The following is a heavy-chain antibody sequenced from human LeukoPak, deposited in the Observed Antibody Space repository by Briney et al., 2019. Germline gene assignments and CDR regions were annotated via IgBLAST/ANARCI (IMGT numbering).Heavy chain of an antibody. J-gene: IGHJ6*04. CDR1: GFTFSSYR. V-gene: IGHV3-48*03. Sequence: YPGGSLRLSCAASGFTFSSYRMNWVRQAPGKGLEWVSSISSSGSTIYYADSVKGRFTISRDNAKNSLYLQMNSLRAEDTAVYYCAELGITMIGGVWGKGTTVTISS. CDR3: AELGITMIGGV. D-gene: IGHD3-10*02. CDR2: ISSSGSTI.